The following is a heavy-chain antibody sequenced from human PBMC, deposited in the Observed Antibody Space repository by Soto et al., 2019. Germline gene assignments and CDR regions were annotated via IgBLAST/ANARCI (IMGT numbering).Heavy chain of an antibody. CDR3: ARSRGGYSGYEIED. J-gene: IGHJ1*01. CDR1: GYTFTSYA. V-gene: IGHV1-3*01. Sequence: ASVKVSCKASGYTFTSYAIHWVRQAPGQRLEWMGWINAGSGNTIYSKKFQGRVTITRDTSASTAYMELSSLRTEDTAVFYCARSRGGYSGYEIEDRGQRTPVTGSS. CDR2: INAGSGNT. D-gene: IGHD5-12*01.